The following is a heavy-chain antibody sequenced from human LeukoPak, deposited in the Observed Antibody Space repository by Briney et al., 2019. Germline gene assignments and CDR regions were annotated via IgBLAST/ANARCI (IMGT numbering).Heavy chain of an antibody. D-gene: IGHD1-26*01. CDR3: ARPDRGSGSYYRFDY. CDR2: IYSGGNT. V-gene: IGHV3-66*04. Sequence: GGSLRISCAASGFTVSSSYMSWVRQAPGEALEWVSVIYSGGNTYYADSVKGRFTVSRDDSKNTLYLQMNSLSAEDTAVYYCARPDRGSGSYYRFDYWGQGTLVTVSS. CDR1: GFTVSSSY. J-gene: IGHJ4*02.